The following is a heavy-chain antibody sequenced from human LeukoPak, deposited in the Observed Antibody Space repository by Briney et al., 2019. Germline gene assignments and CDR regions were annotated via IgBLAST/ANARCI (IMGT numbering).Heavy chain of an antibody. Sequence: GASVQVSCKASGYTFTDYYMHWVRQAPGQGLEWMGWINPNSGGTKYAQKSQGRVIMTRDTSISTAYMDLSSLRSDDTAVYYCARSEIPLAYYYWGQGTLVTVSS. D-gene: IGHD6-19*01. CDR2: INPNSGGT. J-gene: IGHJ4*02. CDR1: GYTFTDYY. V-gene: IGHV1-2*02. CDR3: ARSEIPLAYYY.